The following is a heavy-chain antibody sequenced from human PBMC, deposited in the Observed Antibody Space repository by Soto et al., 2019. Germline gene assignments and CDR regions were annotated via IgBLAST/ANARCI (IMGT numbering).Heavy chain of an antibody. CDR1: GFTVTSYW. D-gene: IGHD5-12*01. CDR2: TSPAGSST. V-gene: IGHV3-74*01. J-gene: IGHJ4*02. Sequence: PGGSLRLSCAASGFTVTSYWMHWVRQAPGKGLVWVSRTSPAGSSTYYADFVRGRYTISKDTAKNTLYLQINILGAEDTAVYDGARGNTGYGNLYYWGQGSLVAV. CDR3: ARGNTGYGNLYY.